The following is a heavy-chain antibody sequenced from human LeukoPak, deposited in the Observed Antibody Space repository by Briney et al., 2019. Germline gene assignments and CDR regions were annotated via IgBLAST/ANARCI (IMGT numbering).Heavy chain of an antibody. Sequence: SETLSLTCTVSGGSIRSSNYYWSWIWQPPGKGLEWIGYIHYSGTTNYNPSLKGRVTISMDTSKNQFSLKLTSVTAADTAVYYCARDGYNLYAFDIWGQGTMVTVSS. D-gene: IGHD5-24*01. J-gene: IGHJ3*02. CDR3: ARDGYNLYAFDI. CDR2: IHYSGTT. V-gene: IGHV4-61*01. CDR1: GGSIRSSNYY.